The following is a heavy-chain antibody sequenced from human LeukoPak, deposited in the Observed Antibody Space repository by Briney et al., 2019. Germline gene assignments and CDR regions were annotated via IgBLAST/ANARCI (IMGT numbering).Heavy chain of an antibody. CDR1: GFTFSSYE. Sequence: GGSLRLPCAASGFTFSSYEMNWVRQAPGKGLEWVAVISYDGPNKYYADSVRGRFTISRDNSKNTQYLQMNSLRSEDTAVYYCAKGLARFGYGALLDYWGQGTLVTVSS. J-gene: IGHJ4*02. D-gene: IGHD4/OR15-4a*01. V-gene: IGHV3-30*18. CDR2: ISYDGPNK. CDR3: AKGLARFGYGALLDY.